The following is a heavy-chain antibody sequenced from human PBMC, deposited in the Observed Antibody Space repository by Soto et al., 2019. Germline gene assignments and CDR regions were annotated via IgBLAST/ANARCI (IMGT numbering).Heavy chain of an antibody. CDR2: INVARGTS. J-gene: IGHJ5*02. Sequence: ASVKGSYKGSGNTFSNYAMRWVRQAPGQRLEWLGWINVARGTSRYSQKFQDRVTITWDTSATTSYMALSDLRSEDTALYYCVISPTPLAWYDLWGQGNPVPVSS. V-gene: IGHV1-3*01. D-gene: IGHD2-15*01. CDR1: GNTFSNYA. CDR3: VISPTPLAWYDL.